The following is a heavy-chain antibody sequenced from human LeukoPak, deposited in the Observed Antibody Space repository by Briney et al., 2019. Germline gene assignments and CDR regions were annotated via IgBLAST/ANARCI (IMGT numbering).Heavy chain of an antibody. D-gene: IGHD5-24*01. Sequence: GGSLRLSCAAPGFNFINFPMTWFRQAPGKGLEWVSFIGADGDTNYAESAKARFTISRDSSKKTLFLEMHTLRVEDTAVYYCAKWNRMANREFFDWGQGTLVVVAS. CDR2: FIGADGDT. J-gene: IGHJ4*02. CDR3: AKWNRMANREFFD. V-gene: IGHV3-23*01. CDR1: GFNFINFP.